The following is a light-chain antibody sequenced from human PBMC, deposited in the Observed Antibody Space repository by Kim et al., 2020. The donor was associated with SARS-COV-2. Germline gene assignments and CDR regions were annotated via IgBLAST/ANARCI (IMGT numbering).Light chain of an antibody. J-gene: IGLJ3*02. CDR1: RLRSYY. CDR2: GRN. Sequence: SSELTQDPAVSVALGQTVRITCQGDRLRSYYVNWYQQRPGQAPVLVMFGRNTRPSGIPDRFSGSSSGDTVSLTITGAQAEDEADYFCNSRDSSGILWMFGGGTKLTVL. V-gene: IGLV3-19*01. CDR3: NSRDSSGILWM.